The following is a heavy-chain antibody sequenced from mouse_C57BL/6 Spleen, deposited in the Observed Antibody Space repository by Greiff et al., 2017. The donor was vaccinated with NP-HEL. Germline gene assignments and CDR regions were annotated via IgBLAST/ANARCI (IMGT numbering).Heavy chain of an antibody. CDR2: IDPSDSYT. Sequence: QVQLQQPGAELVMPGASVKLSCKASGYTFTSYWMHWVKQRPGQGLEWIGEIDPSDSYTNYNQKFKGKSTLTVDKSSSTAYMQLSSLTSEDSAVYYCATPGYYGSSPAYWGQGTLVTVSA. J-gene: IGHJ3*01. CDR1: GYTFTSYW. CDR3: ATPGYYGSSPAY. V-gene: IGHV1-69*01. D-gene: IGHD1-1*01.